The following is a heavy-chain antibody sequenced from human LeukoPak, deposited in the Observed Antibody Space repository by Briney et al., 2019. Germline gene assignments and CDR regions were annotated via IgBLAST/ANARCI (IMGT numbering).Heavy chain of an antibody. CDR3: ARDYSNWFDP. CDR2: IYTSGST. CDR1: GYSISSGYY. J-gene: IGHJ5*02. D-gene: IGHD4-11*01. V-gene: IGHV4-61*02. Sequence: PSETLSLTCTVSGYSISSGYYWSWIRQPAGKGLEWIGRIYTSGSTNYNPSLKSRVTISVDTSKNQFSLKLSSVTAADTAVYYCARDYSNWFDPWGQGTLVTVSS.